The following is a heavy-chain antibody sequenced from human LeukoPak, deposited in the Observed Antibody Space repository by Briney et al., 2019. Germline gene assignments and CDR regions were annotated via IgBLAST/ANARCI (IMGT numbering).Heavy chain of an antibody. CDR1: GYTFSSCA. CDR2: IDTKTGNP. V-gene: IGHV7-4-1*02. J-gene: IGHJ4*02. D-gene: IGHD3-22*01. Sequence: ASVKVSCKASGYTFSSCAINWVRQAPGQGLEYMGWIDTKTGNPTYAQGFTGRFVFSLDTSVSTAFLQISSLKAEDTALYYCVRGNDTTGYFNYWGQGTLVTVSS. CDR3: VRGNDTTGYFNY.